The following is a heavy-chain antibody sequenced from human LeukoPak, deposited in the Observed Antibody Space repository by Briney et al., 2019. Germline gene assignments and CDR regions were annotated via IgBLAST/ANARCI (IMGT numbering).Heavy chain of an antibody. V-gene: IGHV1-69*04. CDR3: ARVKSSGYSGYDPADY. CDR1: GGTFSSYA. CDR2: IIPILGIA. J-gene: IGHJ4*02. D-gene: IGHD5-12*01. Sequence: ASVKVSCKASGGTFSSYAISWVRQAPGQGLEWMGRIIPILGIANYAQKFQGRVTITADKSTSTAYMQLSSLRSEDTAVYYCARVKSSGYSGYDPADYWGQGTLVTVSS.